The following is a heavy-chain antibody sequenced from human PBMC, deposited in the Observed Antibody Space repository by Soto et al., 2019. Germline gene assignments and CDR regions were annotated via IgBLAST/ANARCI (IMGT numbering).Heavy chain of an antibody. Sequence: ASETLSLTCTVSGGSISSGDYYWSWIRQPPGKGLEWIGYIYYSGSTYYNPSLKSRVTISVDTSKNQFSLKLSSVTAADTAVYYCARVISDTAMVLEYYGMDVWGQGATVTVS. CDR3: ARVISDTAMVLEYYGMDV. V-gene: IGHV4-30-4*01. CDR1: GGSISSGDYY. J-gene: IGHJ6*02. D-gene: IGHD5-18*01. CDR2: IYYSGST.